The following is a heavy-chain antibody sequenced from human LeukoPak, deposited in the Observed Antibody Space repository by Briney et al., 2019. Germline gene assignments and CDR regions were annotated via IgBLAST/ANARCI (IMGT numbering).Heavy chain of an antibody. CDR2: IKQDGSEK. CDR3: AKMPPTYGDYVSY. V-gene: IGHV3-7*03. J-gene: IGHJ4*02. D-gene: IGHD4-17*01. CDR1: GFTFSSYW. Sequence: GGSLRLSCAASGFTFSSYWMSWVRQAPGKGLEWVANIKQDGSEKYYVDSVKGRFTISRDNSKNTLYLQMNSLRAEDTAVYYCAKMPPTYGDYVSYWGQGTLVTVSS.